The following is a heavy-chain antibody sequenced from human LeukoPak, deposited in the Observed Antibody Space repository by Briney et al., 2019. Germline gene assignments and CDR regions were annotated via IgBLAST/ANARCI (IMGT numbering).Heavy chain of an antibody. J-gene: IGHJ6*03. CDR3: AREDIVVVPAAGRSYYMDV. CDR2: ISAYNGNT. CDR1: GYTFTSYG. Sequence: ASVKVSCKASGYTFTSYGISWVRQAPGQGLEWMGWISAYNGNTNYAQKLQGRVTMTTDTSTSTAYMELRSLRSDDTAVYYCAREDIVVVPAAGRSYYMDVWGKGTTVTVSS. V-gene: IGHV1-18*01. D-gene: IGHD2-2*01.